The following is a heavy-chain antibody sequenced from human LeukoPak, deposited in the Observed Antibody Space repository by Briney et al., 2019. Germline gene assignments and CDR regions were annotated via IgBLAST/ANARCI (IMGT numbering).Heavy chain of an antibody. CDR3: AAGWYSGSTDY. D-gene: IGHD1-26*01. CDR1: GFTFSSYA. V-gene: IGHV3-23*01. Sequence: PGGSLKLSCAASGFTFSSYAMSWVRQAPGKGLEWVSGISSSGGTTYYADSVKGRFTISRDSSKNTLYLQMNSLRAEDTAVYFCAAGWYSGSTDYWGPGTLVTVSS. J-gene: IGHJ4*02. CDR2: ISSSGGTT.